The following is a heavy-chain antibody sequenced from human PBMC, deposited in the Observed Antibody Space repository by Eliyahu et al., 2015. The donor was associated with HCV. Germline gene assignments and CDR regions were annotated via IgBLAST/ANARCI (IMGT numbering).Heavy chain of an antibody. CDR2: IIPIFGIA. V-gene: IGHV1-69*04. J-gene: IGHJ4*02. CDR1: GGTFSSYA. D-gene: IGHD2-15*01. Sequence: QVQLVQSGAEVKKPGSSVKVSCKASGGTFSSYAISWVRQAPGQGLEWMGRIIPIFGIANYAQKFQGRVTITADKSTSTAYMELSSLRSEDTAVYYCASFGFCSGGSCQAFDYWGQGTLVTVSS. CDR3: ASFGFCSGGSCQAFDY.